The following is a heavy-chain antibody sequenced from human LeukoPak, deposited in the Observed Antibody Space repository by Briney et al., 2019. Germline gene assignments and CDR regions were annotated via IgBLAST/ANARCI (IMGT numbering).Heavy chain of an antibody. J-gene: IGHJ4*02. V-gene: IGHV3-11*04. CDR1: GFIFSDYY. D-gene: IGHD3-22*01. CDR2: VTSSGGHM. Sequence: GGSLRLSCAASGFIFSDYYMTWIRQAPGKGLEWVSYVTSSGGHMYYADSAKGRFAISRDNAKNSLDLQMNSLRAEDTAVYYCARGLEMWPYYYDSSGYPPSLGYWGQGTLVTVSS. CDR3: ARGLEMWPYYYDSSGYPPSLGY.